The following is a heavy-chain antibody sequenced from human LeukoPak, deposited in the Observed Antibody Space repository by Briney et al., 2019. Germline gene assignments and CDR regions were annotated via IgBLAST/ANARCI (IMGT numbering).Heavy chain of an antibody. CDR2: TRNKANSYTT. Sequence: GGSLRLSCAASGFTFSDHYMDWVRQAPGKGLEWVGRTRNKANSYTTEYAASVKGRFTSSRDDSKNSLYLQMNSLKTEDTAVYYCARAPDYGDLGFDYWGQGTLVTVSS. V-gene: IGHV3-72*01. D-gene: IGHD4-17*01. J-gene: IGHJ4*02. CDR1: GFTFSDHY. CDR3: ARAPDYGDLGFDY.